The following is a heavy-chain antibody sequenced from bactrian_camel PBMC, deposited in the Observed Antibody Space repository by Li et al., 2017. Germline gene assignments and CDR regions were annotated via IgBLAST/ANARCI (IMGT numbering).Heavy chain of an antibody. Sequence: VQLVESGGGSVQAGGSLRLSCVASGYAPNSDYMAWFRQAPGKERDGVATTHTVSGRAYYADSVKDRFTISQDNAKNTVYLQMNSLKPEDTAMYYCAAGCRFDDAERRLSQEGYYYWGQGTQVTVS. D-gene: IGHD4*01. J-gene: IGHJ4*01. CDR1: GYAPNSDY. V-gene: IGHV3S40*01. CDR2: THTVSGRA. CDR3: AAGCRFDDAERRLSQEGYYY.